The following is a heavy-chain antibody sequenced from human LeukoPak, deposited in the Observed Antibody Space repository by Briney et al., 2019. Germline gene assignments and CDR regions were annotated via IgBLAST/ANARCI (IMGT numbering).Heavy chain of an antibody. CDR1: GFTVSSNY. D-gene: IGHD3-10*01. CDR3: ARLVMVRGVKDY. Sequence: GGSLRLSFAASGFTVSSNYMSWVRQAPGKGLEWVSVIYSGGSTYYADSVKGRFTISRDNSKNTLYLQMNSLRAEDTAVYYCARLVMVRGVKDYWGQGTLVTVSS. J-gene: IGHJ4*02. CDR2: IYSGGST. V-gene: IGHV3-66*01.